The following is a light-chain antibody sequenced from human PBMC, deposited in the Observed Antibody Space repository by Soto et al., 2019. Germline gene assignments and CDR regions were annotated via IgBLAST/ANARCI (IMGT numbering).Light chain of an antibody. CDR2: GAF. Sequence: EIVLTQSPGTLSLSPGERATLSCRARQSISSTYLAWYQKKPGQAPRLLLYGAFNRATGIPDRFSGSGSGTDFTLTLSRLEPEDCAFYYCQQYGSSSPAFAPGPKVEIQ. CDR1: QSISSTY. CDR3: QQYGSSSPA. V-gene: IGKV3-20*01. J-gene: IGKJ3*01.